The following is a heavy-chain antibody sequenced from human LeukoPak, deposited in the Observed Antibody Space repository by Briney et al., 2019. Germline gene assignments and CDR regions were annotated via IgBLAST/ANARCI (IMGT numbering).Heavy chain of an antibody. CDR3: ARSDPYCSSTSCYPGYFDY. J-gene: IGHJ4*02. CDR2: IIPIFGTA. V-gene: IGHV1-69*05. Sequence: ASVKVSCKASGGTFSSYAISWVRQAPGQGLEWMGGIIPIFGTANYAQKFQGRVTITTDESTSTAYMELSSLRSEDTAVYYCARSDPYCSSTSCYPGYFDYWGQGTLVTVSS. D-gene: IGHD2-2*01. CDR1: GGTFSSYA.